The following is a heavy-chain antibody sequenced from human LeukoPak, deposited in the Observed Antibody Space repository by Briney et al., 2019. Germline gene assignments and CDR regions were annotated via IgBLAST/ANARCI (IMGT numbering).Heavy chain of an antibody. CDR2: IRSKPYGGTT. J-gene: IGHJ4*02. CDR1: GFTFCDYA. CDR3: TRGYDVLTGLSYFDY. V-gene: IGHV3-49*03. D-gene: IGHD3-9*01. Sequence: GGSLRLSCTASGFTFCDYAMSWFRQAPGKGLEWVGFIRSKPYGGTTEYAASVKGRFTIASDDSKTIAYLQMNSLKTEDTAVYYCTRGYDVLTGLSYFDYWGQGALVTVSS.